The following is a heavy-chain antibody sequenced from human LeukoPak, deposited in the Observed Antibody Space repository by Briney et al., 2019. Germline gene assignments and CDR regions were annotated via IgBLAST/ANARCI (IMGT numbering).Heavy chain of an antibody. V-gene: IGHV4-39*01. J-gene: IGHJ4*02. CDR3: ARGHSSSWSTVDY. D-gene: IGHD6-13*01. CDR2: VFYSGST. CDR1: GGSISSSSYY. Sequence: SETLSPTCTVSGGSISSSSYYWGWIRQPPGKGLEWIGNVFYSGSTHYNSSLKSRVTISVDTSKNQFSLKLTSVTATDTAVYYCARGHSSSWSTVDYWGQGTLVTVSS.